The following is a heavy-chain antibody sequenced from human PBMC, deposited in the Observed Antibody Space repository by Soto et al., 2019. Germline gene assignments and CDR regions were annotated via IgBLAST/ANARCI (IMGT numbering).Heavy chain of an antibody. V-gene: IGHV3-30-3*01. J-gene: IGHJ4*02. Sequence: LRLSCAASGFTFSSYAMHWVRQAPGKGLEWVAVISYDGSNKYYADSVKGRFTISRDNSKNTLYLQMNSLRAEDTAVYYCARGYGDYGIDYWGQGTLVTVSS. D-gene: IGHD4-17*01. CDR2: ISYDGSNK. CDR3: ARGYGDYGIDY. CDR1: GFTFSSYA.